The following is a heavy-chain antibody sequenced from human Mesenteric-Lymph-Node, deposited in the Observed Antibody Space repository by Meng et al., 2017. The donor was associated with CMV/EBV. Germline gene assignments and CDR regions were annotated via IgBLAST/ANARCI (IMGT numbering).Heavy chain of an antibody. CDR2: ISHDGNNE. CDR3: ARDPNSWYNYFDY. CDR1: GFTFSSHA. D-gene: IGHD6-13*01. Sequence: GESLKISCAASGFTFSSHAIHWVRQAPGKGLEWVAVISHDGNNEYFADSVKGRFTISRDNSENTLYLQMNSLRAEDTAVYYCARDPNSWYNYFDYWGQGTLVTVSS. V-gene: IGHV3-30*04. J-gene: IGHJ4*02.